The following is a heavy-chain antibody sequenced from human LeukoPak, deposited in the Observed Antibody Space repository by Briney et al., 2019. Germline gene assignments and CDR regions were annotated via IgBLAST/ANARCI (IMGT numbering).Heavy chain of an antibody. D-gene: IGHD6-19*01. J-gene: IGHJ4*02. Sequence: GGSLRLSCAASGFTFDSYAMSWVRQPPGKGLEWVSSITGSGGSTYYADSVKGRFTISRDNSKNTLNLQLNSLRAEDTAIYYCAKDSQQWLVVTPDYWGQGILVTVSS. CDR1: GFTFDSYA. V-gene: IGHV3-23*01. CDR3: AKDSQQWLVVTPDY. CDR2: ITGSGGST.